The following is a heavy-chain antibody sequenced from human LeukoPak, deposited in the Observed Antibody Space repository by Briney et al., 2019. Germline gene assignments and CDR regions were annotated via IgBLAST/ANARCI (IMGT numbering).Heavy chain of an antibody. D-gene: IGHD6-13*01. V-gene: IGHV3-9*03. CDR2: ISWNSGSI. CDR1: GFTFDDYS. CDR3: AKGQTNSSTSPLDY. Sequence: GRSLRLSCAASGFTFDDYSMHWVRQAPGKGLEWVSGISWNSGSIVYADSVKGRFTISRDSAKTSLYLQMNSLRPEDMAFYYCAKGQTNSSTSPLDYWGQGTLVTVSS. J-gene: IGHJ4*02.